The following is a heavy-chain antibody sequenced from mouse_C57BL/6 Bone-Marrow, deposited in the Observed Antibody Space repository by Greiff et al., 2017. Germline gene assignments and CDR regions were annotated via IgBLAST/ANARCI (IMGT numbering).Heavy chain of an antibody. J-gene: IGHJ2*01. CDR3: ARHPYYGSSCGYFDY. CDR2: ISSGSSTI. Sequence: EVQLVESGGGLVKPGGSLKLSCAASGFTFSDYGMHWVRQAPEKGLEWVAYISSGSSTIYYADTVKGRFTISRDNAKNTLFLQVTSLRSEDTAMYYCARHPYYGSSCGYFDYWGQGTTLTVSS. CDR1: GFTFSDYG. D-gene: IGHD1-1*01. V-gene: IGHV5-17*01.